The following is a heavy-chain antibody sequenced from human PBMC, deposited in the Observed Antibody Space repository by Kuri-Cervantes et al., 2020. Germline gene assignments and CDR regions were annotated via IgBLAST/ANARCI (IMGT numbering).Heavy chain of an antibody. CDR3: AGSGVVVVPAAPRYWYFDL. CDR1: GFTFSSYS. J-gene: IGHJ2*01. D-gene: IGHD2-2*01. CDR2: ISSSSSTI. Sequence: GESLKSSCAASGFTFSSYSMNWVRQAPGKGLEWVSYISSSSSTIYYADSVKGRFTISRDNAKNSLYLQMNSLRDEDTAVYYCAGSGVVVVPAAPRYWYFDLWGRGTLVTVSS. V-gene: IGHV3-48*02.